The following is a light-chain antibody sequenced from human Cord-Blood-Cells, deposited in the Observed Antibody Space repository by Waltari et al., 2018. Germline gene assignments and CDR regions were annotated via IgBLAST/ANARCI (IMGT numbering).Light chain of an antibody. CDR3: QQYNSYSYT. Sequence: DIQMTPSPSTLSASVGDRVTITCRASQSISSRVAWYQQKPGKAPKLLIYKASSLESGVPSRFSGSGSGTEFTLTISSLQPDDFATYYCQQYNSYSYTFGQGTKLEIK. J-gene: IGKJ2*01. V-gene: IGKV1-5*03. CDR1: QSISSR. CDR2: KAS.